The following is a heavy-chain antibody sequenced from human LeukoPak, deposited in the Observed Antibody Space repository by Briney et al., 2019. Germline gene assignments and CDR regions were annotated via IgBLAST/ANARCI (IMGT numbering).Heavy chain of an antibody. CDR2: INQDGSEK. J-gene: IGHJ4*02. CDR3: ARAPVTSCRGAFCYPFDY. V-gene: IGHV3-7*03. Sequence: GGSLRLSCAASGFTFSTYWMSWVRQAPGKGLEWVANINQDGSEKYYVDSVKGRFTISRDNAKNSVYLQMNRLRVEDAAVYYCARAPVTSCRGAFCYPFDYWGQGTLVTVSS. D-gene: IGHD2-15*01. CDR1: GFTFSTYW.